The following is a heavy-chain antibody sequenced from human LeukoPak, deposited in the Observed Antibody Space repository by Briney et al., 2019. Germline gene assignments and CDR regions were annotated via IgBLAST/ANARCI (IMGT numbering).Heavy chain of an antibody. V-gene: IGHV3-23*01. D-gene: IGHD3-16*01. Sequence: GGSLRLSCAASGFILSNYRMNWVRQAPGKGLEWVSAISGSGGSTYYADSVKGRFTISRDNSKNTLYLQMNSLRAEDTAVYYCAKSQDYVWGSYAQYFDYWGQGTLVTVSS. CDR3: AKSQDYVWGSYAQYFDY. CDR2: ISGSGGST. CDR1: GFILSNYR. J-gene: IGHJ4*02.